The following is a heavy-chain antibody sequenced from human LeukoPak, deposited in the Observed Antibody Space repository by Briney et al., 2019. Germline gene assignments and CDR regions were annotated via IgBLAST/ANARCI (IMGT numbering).Heavy chain of an antibody. CDR1: GYTFSIYG. J-gene: IGHJ4*02. Sequence: SVKVSCTTSGYTFSIYGIVWVRQAPGQGLEWMGGIIPIFGTANYAQKFQGRVTITADESTSTAYMELSSLRSDDTAVYYCARDGDVLGAAREIDYWGQGTLVTVSS. CDR2: IIPIFGTA. D-gene: IGHD1-26*01. CDR3: ARDGDVLGAAREIDY. V-gene: IGHV1-69*13.